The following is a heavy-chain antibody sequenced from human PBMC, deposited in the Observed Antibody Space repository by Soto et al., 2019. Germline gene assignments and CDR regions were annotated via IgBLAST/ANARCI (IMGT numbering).Heavy chain of an antibody. D-gene: IGHD6-6*01. CDR1: GGTFGTHA. Sequence: SVKVSCKASGGTFGTHAITWVRQPPGQGLEWMGVTIPLFGTTNYAQKFQGRVTITADDSTSTVYMQLNSLRSEDTAIYYCAGDALKYTTSSGWLDSWGQGTLVSVSS. CDR3: AGDALKYTTSSGWLDS. J-gene: IGHJ5*01. V-gene: IGHV1-69*13. CDR2: TIPLFGTT.